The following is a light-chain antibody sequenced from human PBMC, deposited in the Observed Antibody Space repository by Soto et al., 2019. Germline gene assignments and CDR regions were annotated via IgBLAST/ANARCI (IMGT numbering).Light chain of an antibody. CDR3: QQYYSYSKM. CDR2: KAS. CDR1: QSISSW. Sequence: DILMTQSPTTLSASVGDRVTITCRASQSISSWLAWYQQKPGKAPKLLIYKASSLESGVPSRFSGSGSGTEFTLTISSLQPDDFATYYCQQYYSYSKMFGQGTKVEIK. J-gene: IGKJ1*01. V-gene: IGKV1-5*03.